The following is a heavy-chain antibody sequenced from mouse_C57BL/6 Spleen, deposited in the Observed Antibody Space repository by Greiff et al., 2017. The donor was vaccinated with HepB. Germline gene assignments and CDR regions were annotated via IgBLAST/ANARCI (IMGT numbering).Heavy chain of an antibody. Sequence: QVQLQQPGAELVRPGTSVKLSCKASGYTFTSYWMHWVKQRPGQGLEWIGVIDPSDSYTNYNQKFKGKATLTVDTSSSTAYMQLSSLTSEDSAVYYCARKGIYYGSSYEFAYWGQGTLVTVSA. V-gene: IGHV1-59*01. CDR1: GYTFTSYW. J-gene: IGHJ3*01. D-gene: IGHD1-1*01. CDR3: ARKGIYYGSSYEFAY. CDR2: IDPSDSYT.